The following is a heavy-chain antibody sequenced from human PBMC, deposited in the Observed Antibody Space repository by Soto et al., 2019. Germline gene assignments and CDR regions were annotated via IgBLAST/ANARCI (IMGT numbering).Heavy chain of an antibody. CDR1: GYTFTNYH. CDR2: INPNGGST. CDR3: ALPKNTLGWYNF. J-gene: IGHJ4*02. Sequence: QVQVVQSGAEVKKPGASVKVSCKTSGYTFTNYHVHWVRQAPGQGLEWMGAINPNGGSTTYAQHLQDRVTITSDSSTSTVYMEMGSLRSDDSAVYYCALPKNTLGWYNFWGQGTLVTVS. D-gene: IGHD6-19*01. V-gene: IGHV1-46*01.